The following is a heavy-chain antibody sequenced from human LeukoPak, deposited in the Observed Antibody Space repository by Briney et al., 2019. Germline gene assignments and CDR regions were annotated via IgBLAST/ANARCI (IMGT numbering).Heavy chain of an antibody. Sequence: PGGSLRLSCAASGFTFGSYSMNWVRQAPGKGLVWVSRINSDGSSTSYADSVKGRFTISRDNAKNTLYLQMNSLRAEDTAVYYCARPPLGGLLRYYFDYWGQGTLVTVSS. J-gene: IGHJ4*02. V-gene: IGHV3-74*01. CDR1: GFTFGSYS. CDR2: INSDGSST. D-gene: IGHD3-22*01. CDR3: ARPPLGGLLRYYFDY.